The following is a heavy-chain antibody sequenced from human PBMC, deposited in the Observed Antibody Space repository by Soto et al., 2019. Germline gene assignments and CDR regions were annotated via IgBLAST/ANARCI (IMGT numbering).Heavy chain of an antibody. Sequence: PGESLKISCKASGYSFYTYWIAWVRQRPGKGLDWMGILYPGDSDTRYSPSFQGQVTISADNSIDTAYLEWTTLRASDSAMYYCARHSLATQPGDYWGQGTRVTVS. CDR1: GYSFYTYW. D-gene: IGHD5-12*01. V-gene: IGHV5-51*01. J-gene: IGHJ4*02. CDR2: LYPGDSDT. CDR3: ARHSLATQPGDY.